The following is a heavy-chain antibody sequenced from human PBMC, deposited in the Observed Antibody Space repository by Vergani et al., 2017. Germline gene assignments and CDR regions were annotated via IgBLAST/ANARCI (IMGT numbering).Heavy chain of an antibody. J-gene: IGHJ5*02. V-gene: IGHV3-7*01. CDR3: ARGHMITFGGVIAAGWFDP. CDR2: IKQDGSEK. Sequence: EVQLVESGGGLVQPGGSLRLSCAASGFTFSSYWMSWVRQAPGKGLEWVANIKQDGSEKYYVDSVKGRFTISRDNAKNSLYLQRNILRAEDTAVYYCARGHMITFGGVIAAGWFDPWGQGTLVTVSS. D-gene: IGHD3-16*02. CDR1: GFTFSSYW.